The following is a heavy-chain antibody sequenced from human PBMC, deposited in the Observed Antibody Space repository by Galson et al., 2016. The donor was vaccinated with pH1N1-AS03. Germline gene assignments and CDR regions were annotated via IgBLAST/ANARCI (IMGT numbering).Heavy chain of an antibody. CDR3: ARDPRGPCSSATCATTYYFGMDV. CDR2: INPENGVP. J-gene: IGHJ6*02. D-gene: IGHD1-26*01. V-gene: IGHV1-2*04. Sequence: SVKVSCKASGYIFTDFYVHWVRQAPGQGLEWMGWINPENGVPNYAQKFRAWAPMTGDTSISTPYMELHGLKSDDTAVYYCARDPRGPCSSATCATTYYFGMDVWGQETTVTVSS. CDR1: GYIFTDFY.